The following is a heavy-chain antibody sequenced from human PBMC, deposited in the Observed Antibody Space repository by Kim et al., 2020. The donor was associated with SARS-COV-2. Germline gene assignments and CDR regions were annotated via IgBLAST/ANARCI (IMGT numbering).Heavy chain of an antibody. V-gene: IGHV3-64D*09. J-gene: IGHJ4*02. D-gene: IGHD3-22*01. CDR2: ISRNGGST. CDR3: VKGGGYYDSSGTPY. CDR1: GFTFSSYA. Sequence: GGSLRLSCSASGFTFSSYAMHWVRQAPGKGLEYVSAISRNGGSTYYADSVKGRFTISRDNSKNTLYLQMSSLRAEDTAVYYCVKGGGYYDSSGTPYWGQGTLVTVSS.